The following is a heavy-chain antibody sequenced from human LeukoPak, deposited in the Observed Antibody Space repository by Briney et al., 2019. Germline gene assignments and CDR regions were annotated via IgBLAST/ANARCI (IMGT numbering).Heavy chain of an antibody. D-gene: IGHD2-8*01. CDR2: IYPGETA. J-gene: IGHJ5*02. CDR1: DGSFSSYY. V-gene: IGHV4-34*01. CDR3: AGYHQWFLNDR. Sequence: SETLSLTCAVSDGSFSSYYWRWFRQSPGEGLEWIAEIYPGETAKYNPSLWSRVTISADTSKSQFSLRLSSVTAADTAVYYCAGYHQWFLNDRWGQGTLVTVSS.